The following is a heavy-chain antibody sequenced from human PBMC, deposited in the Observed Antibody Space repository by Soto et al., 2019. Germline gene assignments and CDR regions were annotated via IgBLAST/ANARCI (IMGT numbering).Heavy chain of an antibody. V-gene: IGHV3-21*01. CDR1: GFTFSLYS. Sequence: GGSLRLSCAASGFTFSLYSMIWVRQAPGKGLEWVASITSSSSYIYYEDSLKGRFTISRDNAKNSLFLQLDSLRAEDTAVYFCVRARSTDSRPDYWGQGTLVTVSS. D-gene: IGHD3-22*01. J-gene: IGHJ4*02. CDR3: VRARSTDSRPDY. CDR2: ITSSSSYI.